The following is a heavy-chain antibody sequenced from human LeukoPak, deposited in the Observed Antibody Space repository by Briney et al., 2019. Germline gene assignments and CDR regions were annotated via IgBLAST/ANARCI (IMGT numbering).Heavy chain of an antibody. CDR3: ARATIREDIVVVPAAIDY. V-gene: IGHV4-30-4*01. CDR1: GGSISSGDYY. Sequence: SQTLSLTCTVSGGSISSGDYYWSWIRQPPGKGLEWIGYIYYSGSTYYNPSLKSRVTISVDTSKNQFSLKLSSVTAADTAVYYCARATIREDIVVVPAAIDYWGQGTLVTVSS. CDR2: IYYSGST. J-gene: IGHJ4*02. D-gene: IGHD2-2*01.